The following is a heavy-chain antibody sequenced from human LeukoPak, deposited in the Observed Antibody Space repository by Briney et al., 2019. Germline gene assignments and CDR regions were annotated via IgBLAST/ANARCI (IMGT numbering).Heavy chain of an antibody. CDR1: GGTFSSYA. CDR3: AIDPAAGTGDDY. CDR2: IIPIFGTA. Sequence: GASVKVSCKASGGTFSSYAISWVRQAPGQGLEWMGGIIPIFGTANYAQKFQGRVTITADESTSTAYMELSSLRSEDTAVYYCAIDPAAGTGDDYWGQGTLVTVSS. D-gene: IGHD6-13*01. J-gene: IGHJ4*02. V-gene: IGHV1-69*13.